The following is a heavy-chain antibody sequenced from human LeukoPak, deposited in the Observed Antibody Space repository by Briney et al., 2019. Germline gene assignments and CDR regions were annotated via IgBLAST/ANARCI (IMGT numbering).Heavy chain of an antibody. V-gene: IGHV1-46*01. D-gene: IGHD5-24*01. Sequence: ASVKVSCKASGYTFTNSYIHWVRQAPGQVLEGRGLINPDGGNTNYAQNFQGRVTLTRDTSTSTVYMELSSLRSEDTAIYYCARIRDGYNDAYDIWGQGTVVTVPS. CDR2: INPDGGNT. J-gene: IGHJ3*02. CDR3: ARIRDGYNDAYDI. CDR1: GYTFTNSY.